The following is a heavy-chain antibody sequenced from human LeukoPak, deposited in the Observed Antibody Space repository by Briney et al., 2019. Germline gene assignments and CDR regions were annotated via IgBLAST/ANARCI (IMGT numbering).Heavy chain of an antibody. V-gene: IGHV1-46*01. CDR3: ARAISAPGLYYVDS. D-gene: IGHD6-13*01. Sequence: EASVKVSCKASGYTFTSDYMNWVRQAPGQGLEWMGIVHSSGGVIRYAQEFQGRVTVTRDTSTSTVYMELSSLRSEDTAVYYCARAISAPGLYYVDSWGRGSVVTVS. CDR2: VHSSGGVI. CDR1: GYTFTSDY. J-gene: IGHJ4*02.